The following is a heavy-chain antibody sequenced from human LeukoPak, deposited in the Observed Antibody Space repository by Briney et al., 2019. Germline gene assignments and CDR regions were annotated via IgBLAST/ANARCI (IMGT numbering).Heavy chain of an antibody. CDR3: ARDLGQYYDTSDNWFDP. D-gene: IGHD3-22*01. CDR1: GFTFSSYC. J-gene: IGHJ5*02. V-gene: IGHV3-30*04. CDR2: IYYGGSNK. Sequence: GSLKISCAGSGFTFSSYCMDWVRQAPGKGLEWVGVIYYGGSNKYYADSVKGRFTISRDNAKKSLYLQMNSLRAEDTAVYYCARDLGQYYDTSDNWFDPWGKGTLVTVSS.